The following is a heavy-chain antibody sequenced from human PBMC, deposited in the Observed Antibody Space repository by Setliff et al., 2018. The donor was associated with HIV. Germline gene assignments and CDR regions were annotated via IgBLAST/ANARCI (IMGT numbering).Heavy chain of an antibody. V-gene: IGHV4-59*01. J-gene: IGHJ4*02. CDR2: IYYSGET. D-gene: IGHD1-7*01. Sequence: SETLSLTCTVSGGSINNYFWSWIRQSPGRGLEWIGYIYYSGETNYNPSLKSRVTFSVDTSKNQFSLKLSSVTAADSAVYYCARVSSVIELQGGDYFDSWGQGLLVTVSS. CDR1: GGSINNYF. CDR3: ARVSSVIELQGGDYFDS.